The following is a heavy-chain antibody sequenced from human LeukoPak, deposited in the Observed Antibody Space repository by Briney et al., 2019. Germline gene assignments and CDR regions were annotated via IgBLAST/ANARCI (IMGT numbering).Heavy chain of an antibody. Sequence: PGGSLRLSCAASGFTFSSYAMHWVRQAPGKGLEWVSYISSSSSTIYYADSVKGRFTISRDNAKNSLYLQMNSLRAEDTAVYYCARDLSHYDSSGYYYPGCFDYWGQGTLVTVSS. V-gene: IGHV3-48*04. CDR2: ISSSSSTI. CDR3: ARDLSHYDSSGYYYPGCFDY. CDR1: GFTFSSYA. J-gene: IGHJ4*02. D-gene: IGHD3-22*01.